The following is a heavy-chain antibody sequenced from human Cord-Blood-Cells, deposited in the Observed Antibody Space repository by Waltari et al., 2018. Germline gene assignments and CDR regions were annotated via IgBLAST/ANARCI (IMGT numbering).Heavy chain of an antibody. V-gene: IGHV1-46*01. J-gene: IGHJ4*02. CDR1: GYTLTSYY. D-gene: IGHD2-15*01. Sequence: QVQLVQSGAEVKKPGASVKVSCKASGYTLTSYYMHWVRKAPGQGLEWMGIINPSGGSTSYAQKFQGRVTMTRDTSTSTVYMELSSLRSEDTAVYYCARGRTVVKGNYYFDYWGQGTLVTVSS. CDR2: INPSGGST. CDR3: ARGRTVVKGNYYFDY.